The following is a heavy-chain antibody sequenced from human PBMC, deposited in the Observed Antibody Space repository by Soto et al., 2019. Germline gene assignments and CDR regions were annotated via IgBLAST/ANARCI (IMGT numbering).Heavy chain of an antibody. CDR2: IYSGGST. CDR1: GFTVSNNY. CDR3: AREGGGGYCSGGSCYGRYFDF. J-gene: IGHJ4*02. Sequence: GGSLRLSCAASGFTVSNNYMSWVRQAPGEGLEWVSIIYSGGSTYYADSVQGRFTISRDNSKNTLFLQMSSLRAEDTAVYYCAREGGGGYCSGGSCYGRYFDFWGQGTRVTVSS. D-gene: IGHD2-15*01. V-gene: IGHV3-53*01.